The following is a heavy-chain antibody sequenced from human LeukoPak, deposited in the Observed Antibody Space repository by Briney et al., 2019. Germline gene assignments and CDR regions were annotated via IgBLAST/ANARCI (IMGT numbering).Heavy chain of an antibody. CDR3: ARGSASGIYPIDY. J-gene: IGHJ4*02. CDR2: VNHLGRT. V-gene: IGHV4-34*01. D-gene: IGHD6-19*01. Sequence: SGTLSLTCAVSGGSFSVYYWSWIRQPPGKGLEWIGEVNHLGRTNYNPSLKSRVTMSLDTSKKEVSLKLTSVTAADTAVYYCARGSASGIYPIDYWGQGTLVTVSS. CDR1: GGSFSVYY.